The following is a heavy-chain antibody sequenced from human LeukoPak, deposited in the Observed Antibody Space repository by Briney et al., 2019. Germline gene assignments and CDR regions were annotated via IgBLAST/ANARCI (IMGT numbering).Heavy chain of an antibody. Sequence: GGSLRLSCAASGFTFSSFAMSWVRQPPGKGLEWVSAIGGGGGNTYHADSVKGRFTISRDNSRNTLYLQMNSLRVEDTAVYYCAKGQDYWGQGTLVTVSS. V-gene: IGHV3-23*01. J-gene: IGHJ4*02. CDR1: GFTFSSFA. CDR3: AKGQDY. CDR2: IGGGGGNT.